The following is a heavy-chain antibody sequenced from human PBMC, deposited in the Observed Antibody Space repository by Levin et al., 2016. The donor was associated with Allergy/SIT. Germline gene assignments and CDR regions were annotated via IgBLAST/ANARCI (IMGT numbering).Heavy chain of an antibody. D-gene: IGHD6-19*01. CDR2: IYYTGST. CDR3: AVGGRSTYSSGPLDD. J-gene: IGHJ4*02. Sequence: SETLSLTCTVSGGSINSYSSYWTWIRQPPGKELEWIGYIYYTGSTNYSPSLRSRVTISGDTSKDQFSLRLSSVTAADTAIYYCAVGGRSTYSSGPLDDWGQGILVTVSS. CDR1: GGSINSYSSY. V-gene: IGHV4-61*01.